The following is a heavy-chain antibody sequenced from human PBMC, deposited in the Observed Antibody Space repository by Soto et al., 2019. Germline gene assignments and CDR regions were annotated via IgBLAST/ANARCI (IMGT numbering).Heavy chain of an antibody. V-gene: IGHV3-53*01. J-gene: IGHJ4*02. CDR3: VRASGSRFFDF. Sequence: GGSLRVSCAASGFTVSDNYRSWVRQAPGKGLEWVSGIYSGGSTYYTDSVKGRFTISRDNSKNTLYLQMNSLRGEDTAVFYCVRASGSRFFDFWGQGTLVTVSS. CDR1: GFTVSDNY. D-gene: IGHD1-26*01. CDR2: IYSGGST.